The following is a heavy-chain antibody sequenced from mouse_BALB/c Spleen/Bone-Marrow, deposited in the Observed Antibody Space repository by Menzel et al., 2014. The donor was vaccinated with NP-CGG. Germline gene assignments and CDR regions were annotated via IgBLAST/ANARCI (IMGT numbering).Heavy chain of an antibody. D-gene: IGHD3-3*01. CDR2: IHPGSGGT. CDR1: GYTFTDYE. Sequence: VHLVESGAELVRPGASVKLSCKALGYTFTDYEMHWVKQTPVHGLEWIGVIHPGSGGTAYNQKFKGKATLTADKSSTTAYMDLSSLTSEGSAVYYCTRDWGLRWGQGTTLTVSS. V-gene: IGHV1-15*01. J-gene: IGHJ2*01. CDR3: TRDWGLR.